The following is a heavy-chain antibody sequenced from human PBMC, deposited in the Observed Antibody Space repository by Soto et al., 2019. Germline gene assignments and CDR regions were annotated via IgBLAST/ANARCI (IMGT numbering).Heavy chain of an antibody. CDR2: IYWNDEK. J-gene: IGHJ5*02. D-gene: IGHD1-1*01. CDR1: GFSLSTSGVG. CDR3: AHRKWRDDTNNWYPRWFDP. Sequence: GSGPTLVNPTQTLTLTCTFSGFSLSTSGVGVGWIRQPPGKALEWLALIYWNDEKRYSPSLKSRLTITKDTSKNQVVLTMTNLGPVDTATYYCAHRKWRDDTNNWYPRWFDPWGQGTLVTVSS. V-gene: IGHV2-5*01.